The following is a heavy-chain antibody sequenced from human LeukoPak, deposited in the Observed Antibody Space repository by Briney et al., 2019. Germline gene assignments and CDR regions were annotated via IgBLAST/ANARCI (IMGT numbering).Heavy chain of an antibody. CDR3: AKTQEGGYYGSGSYLMDV. D-gene: IGHD3-10*01. Sequence: PGGSLRLSCTASGFTFGDYAMTWVRQAPGKGLEWVAVISYDGSNKYYADSVKGRFTISRDNSKNTLYLQMNSLRAEDTAVYYCAKTQEGGYYGSGSYLMDVWGKGTTVTVSS. CDR1: GFTFGDYA. J-gene: IGHJ6*03. V-gene: IGHV3-30*04. CDR2: ISYDGSNK.